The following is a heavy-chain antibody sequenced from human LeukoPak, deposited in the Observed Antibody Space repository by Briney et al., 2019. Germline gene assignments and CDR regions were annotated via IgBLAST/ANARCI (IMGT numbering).Heavy chain of an antibody. D-gene: IGHD4-17*01. CDR3: AKQGDTTVDYYGMDV. J-gene: IGHJ6*02. Sequence: GGSLRLPCAASGFTFSDYYMSWIRQAPGKGLEWVSAISGSGGSTYYADSVKGRFTISRDNSKNTLYLQMNSLRAEDTAVYYCAKQGDTTVDYYGMDVWGQGTTVTVSS. CDR2: ISGSGGST. CDR1: GFTFSDYY. V-gene: IGHV3-23*01.